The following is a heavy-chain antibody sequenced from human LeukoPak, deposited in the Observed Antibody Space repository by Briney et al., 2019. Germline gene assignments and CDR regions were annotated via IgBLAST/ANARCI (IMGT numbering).Heavy chain of an antibody. D-gene: IGHD3-3*01. Sequence: PSETLSLTCAVSGYSLISGYYWGWIRQPPGKGLEWIGSIYYSGSTYYNPSLKSRVTISVDTSKNQFSLRLTSVTDADTAIYYCARHHKRVSGVVSGTVDYWGQGTLVTVSS. J-gene: IGHJ4*02. V-gene: IGHV4-38-2*01. CDR2: IYYSGST. CDR1: GYSLISGYY. CDR3: ARHHKRVSGVVSGTVDY.